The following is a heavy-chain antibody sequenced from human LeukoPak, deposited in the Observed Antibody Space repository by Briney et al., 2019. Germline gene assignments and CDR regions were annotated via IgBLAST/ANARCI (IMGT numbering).Heavy chain of an antibody. CDR2: IIPICGTA. D-gene: IGHD2-15*01. CDR1: GGSFSSEA. V-gene: IGHV1-69*05. Sequence: SVKVSCKAFGGSFSSEAISWVRQAPGQGLEWMGGIIPICGTANYAQKFQGRVTITTDESTSTAYMEVSSLRSEDTAVYYCGRKAGDCGGGSCYSIDYWGQGTLVTVSS. J-gene: IGHJ4*02. CDR3: GRKAGDCGGGSCYSIDY.